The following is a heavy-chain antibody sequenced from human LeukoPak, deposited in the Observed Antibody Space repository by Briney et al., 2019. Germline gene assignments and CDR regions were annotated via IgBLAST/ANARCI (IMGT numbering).Heavy chain of an antibody. V-gene: IGHV3-48*01. CDR1: GITFSDCN. J-gene: IGHJ4*02. CDR3: ATPGLAGEYFAY. D-gene: IGHD2/OR15-2a*01. Sequence: GGSLRLSCAASGITFSDCNMNWVRQAPGRGLEWISYITTTSRTKYYAASVKGRFTISRDNAKSSLYLQMNSLRVDDTAVYYCATPGLAGEYFAYWGQGTLVTVSS. CDR2: ITTTSRTK.